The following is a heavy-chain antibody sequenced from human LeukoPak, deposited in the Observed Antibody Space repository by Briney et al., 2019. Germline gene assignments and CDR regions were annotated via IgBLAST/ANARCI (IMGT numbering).Heavy chain of an antibody. J-gene: IGHJ4*02. D-gene: IGHD5-18*01. CDR3: ARGSRGYSYG. CDR1: GGSISTYY. CDR2: IYHSGST. V-gene: IGHV4-59*01. Sequence: SETLSLTCTVSGGSISTYYWNWIRQPPGKGLEWIGYIYHSGSTNYNPSLQSRVTISVDTSKNQFSLNLNSVTAADTAVYYCARGSRGYSYGWGQGTLVTVSS.